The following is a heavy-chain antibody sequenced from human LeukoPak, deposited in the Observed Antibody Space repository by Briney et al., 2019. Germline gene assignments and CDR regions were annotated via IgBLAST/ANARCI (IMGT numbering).Heavy chain of an antibody. V-gene: IGHV4-39*01. CDR2: IYYSGST. CDR1: GGSISSSSYY. Sequence: SSETLSLTCTVSGGSISSSSYYWGWIRQPPGKGLEWIGSIYYSGSTYYNPSLKSRVTISVDTSKNQFSLKLSSVTAADTAVYYCARQGATTPFDYWGQGTLVTVSS. CDR3: ARQGATTPFDY. J-gene: IGHJ4*02. D-gene: IGHD5-12*01.